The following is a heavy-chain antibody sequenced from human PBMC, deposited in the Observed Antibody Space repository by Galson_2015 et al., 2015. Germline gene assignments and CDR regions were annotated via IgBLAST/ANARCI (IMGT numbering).Heavy chain of an antibody. Sequence: SLRLSCAASGFTFSSYAMSWVRQAPGKGLEWVSAISGSGGSTYYADSVKGRFTISRDNSKNTLYLQMNSLRAGDTAVYYCAILVGGDGYSRETRAFDIWGQGTMVTVSS. CDR3: AILVGGDGYSRETRAFDI. CDR1: GFTFSSYA. V-gene: IGHV3-23*01. D-gene: IGHD5-24*01. CDR2: ISGSGGST. J-gene: IGHJ3*02.